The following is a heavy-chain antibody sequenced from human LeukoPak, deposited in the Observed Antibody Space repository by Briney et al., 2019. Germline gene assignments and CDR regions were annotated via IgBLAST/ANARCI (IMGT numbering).Heavy chain of an antibody. V-gene: IGHV4-59*08. CDR3: ARRRGSYSAAFDY. CDR2: IYYSGST. Sequence: SETLSLTCTVSGGSIRSYYWNWIRQPPGKGLEWIGYIYYSGSTNYNPSLKSRVTISVDTSKNQFSLKLSSVTAADTAVYYCARRRGSYSAAFDYWGQGTLVTVSS. J-gene: IGHJ4*02. D-gene: IGHD1-26*01. CDR1: GGSIRSYY.